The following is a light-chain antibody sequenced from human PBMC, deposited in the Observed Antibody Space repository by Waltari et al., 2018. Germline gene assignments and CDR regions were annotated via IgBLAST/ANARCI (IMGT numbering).Light chain of an antibody. V-gene: IGKV1-5*03. Sequence: DIQMTQSPSTLSASVGDRVSITCRASQNIGDWLAWYQQKPGKAPKLLIYRASNLDSGVPPGFSGSGYGTEFILTISSLQPDDFATYYCLQYATYWKFGQGTKVEVK. CDR3: LQYATYWK. CDR1: QNIGDW. CDR2: RAS. J-gene: IGKJ1*01.